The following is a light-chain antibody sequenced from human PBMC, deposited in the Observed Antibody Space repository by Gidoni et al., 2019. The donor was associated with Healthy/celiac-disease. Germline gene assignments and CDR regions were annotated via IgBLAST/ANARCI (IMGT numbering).Light chain of an antibody. J-gene: IGLJ3*02. V-gene: IGLV2-14*01. Sequence: QSALTQPAAVSGSPGQSITISCTGTSSDVGGYHYVSWYQQPPGKAPKLMIYDVSNRPSGVSNRFSGSKSGNTASLTISGLQAEDEADYYCSSYTSSSTGVFGGGTKLTVL. CDR2: DVS. CDR3: SSYTSSSTGV. CDR1: SSDVGGYHY.